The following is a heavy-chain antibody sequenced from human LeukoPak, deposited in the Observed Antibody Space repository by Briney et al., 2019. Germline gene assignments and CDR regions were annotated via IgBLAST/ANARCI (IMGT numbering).Heavy chain of an antibody. CDR2: IYYSGST. V-gene: IGHV4-59*08. J-gene: IGHJ5*02. Sequence: SGGSLRLSCAASGFTFSSYAMSWVRQASGKGLEWIGYIYYSGSTYYNPSLKSRVTISVDTSKNQFSLKLTSVTAADTAVYYCARHYGPWGQGTLVTVSS. D-gene: IGHD4-17*01. CDR1: GFTFSSYA. CDR3: ARHYGP.